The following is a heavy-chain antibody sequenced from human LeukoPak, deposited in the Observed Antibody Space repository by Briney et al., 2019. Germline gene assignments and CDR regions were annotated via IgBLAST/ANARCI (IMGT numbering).Heavy chain of an antibody. CDR1: GGSISSYY. Sequence: SSESLSLTCTVSGGSISSYYWSWIRQPPGKGLEWIGYIYYSGSTNYNPSLKSRVTMSVDTSKNQFSLKLSSVTAADTAVYYCARQEGGIVGPYWGQGTLVTVSS. CDR3: ARQEGGIVGPY. CDR2: IYYSGST. D-gene: IGHD1-26*01. V-gene: IGHV4-59*08. J-gene: IGHJ4*02.